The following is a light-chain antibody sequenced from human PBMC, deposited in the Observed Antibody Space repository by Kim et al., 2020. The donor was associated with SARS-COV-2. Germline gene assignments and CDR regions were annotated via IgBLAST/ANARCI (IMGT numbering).Light chain of an antibody. CDR2: GAS. Sequence: EIVLTQSPGTLSLSPGERATLFCRASQSVSGSYLAWHQQKPGQAPRLLIYGASSRATGIPDRFSGSGSGTDFTLTISRLEPEDFAVYYCQQYGSPWTFGQGTKVEMK. V-gene: IGKV3-20*01. CDR1: QSVSGSY. J-gene: IGKJ1*01. CDR3: QQYGSPWT.